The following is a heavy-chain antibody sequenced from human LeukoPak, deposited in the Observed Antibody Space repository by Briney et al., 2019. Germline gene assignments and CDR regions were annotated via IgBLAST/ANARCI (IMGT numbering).Heavy chain of an antibody. Sequence: PSETLSLTCSVYSGSISSSSYYWGWIRQPPGKGLEWIGSIYYSGSTYYNPSLKSRVTISVDTSKNQSSLKLSSVTAADTAVYYCAREVASGALHWGQCTLVTVSS. D-gene: IGHD3-10*01. CDR2: IYYSGST. J-gene: IGHJ1*01. CDR1: SGSISSSSYY. V-gene: IGHV4-39*07. CDR3: AREVASGALH.